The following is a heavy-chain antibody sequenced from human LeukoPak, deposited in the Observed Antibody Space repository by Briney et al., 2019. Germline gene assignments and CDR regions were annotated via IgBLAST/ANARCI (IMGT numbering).Heavy chain of an antibody. CDR2: ISGSGGST. J-gene: IGHJ4*02. CDR3: AKAEGQLANYFDY. Sequence: PGGTLRLSCAASGFTFSSYGMSWVRQAPGKGLEWVSAISGSGGSTYYADSVKGRFTISRDNSKNTLYLQMNSLRAEDTAVYYCAKAEGQLANYFDYWGQGTLVTVSS. CDR1: GFTFSSYG. D-gene: IGHD6-6*01. V-gene: IGHV3-23*01.